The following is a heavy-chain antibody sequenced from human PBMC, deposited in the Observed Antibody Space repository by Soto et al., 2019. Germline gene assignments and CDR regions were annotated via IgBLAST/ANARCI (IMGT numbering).Heavy chain of an antibody. CDR2: ISGSGGST. CDR3: AKLSSGYKPSYFDY. J-gene: IGHJ4*02. CDR1: GFTFSSYA. D-gene: IGHD3-22*01. V-gene: IGHV3-23*01. Sequence: EVQLLESGGGLVQPGGSLRLSCAASGFTFSSYAMSWVRQAPGTGLEWVSAISGSGGSTYYADSVKGRFTISRDNSKNTLYLQMNSLRAADTAVYYCAKLSSGYKPSYFDYWRQGTLVTVSA.